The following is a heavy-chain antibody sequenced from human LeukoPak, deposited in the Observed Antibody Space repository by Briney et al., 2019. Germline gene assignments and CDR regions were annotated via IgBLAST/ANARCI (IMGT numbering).Heavy chain of an antibody. Sequence: PSETLSLTCTVSGGSISSGSYYWSWIRQPAGKGLECLGRIYPSGSTNYNPSLKSRVTISVDTSKNQFSLKLSSVTAADTAVYYCARARVRGIAVAGREFYYWGQGTLVTVSS. J-gene: IGHJ4*02. CDR1: GGSISSGSYY. V-gene: IGHV4-61*02. CDR2: IYPSGST. CDR3: ARARVRGIAVAGREFYY. D-gene: IGHD6-19*01.